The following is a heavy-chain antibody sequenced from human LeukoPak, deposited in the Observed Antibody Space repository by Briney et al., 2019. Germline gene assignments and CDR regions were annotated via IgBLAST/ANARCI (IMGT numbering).Heavy chain of an antibody. V-gene: IGHV3-30*02. CDR1: GFSFSSYG. CDR3: AKDRCSNGIGCYYYYMDV. Sequence: GGSLRLSCAASGFSFSSYGMHWVREAPGKGLEWVAYIQYDGSNEQYADSVKGRFSISRDSSKNILNLQMNSLRAEDTAVYYCAKDRCSNGIGCYYYYMDVWGKGTTITIYS. D-gene: IGHD2-8*01. J-gene: IGHJ6*03. CDR2: IQYDGSNE.